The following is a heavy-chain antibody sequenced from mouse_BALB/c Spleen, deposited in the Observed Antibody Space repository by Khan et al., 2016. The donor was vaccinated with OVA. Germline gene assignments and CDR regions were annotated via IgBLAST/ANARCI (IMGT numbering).Heavy chain of an antibody. J-gene: IGHJ2*01. V-gene: IGHV1-20*02. CDR2: INPHIGET. Sequence: EVELVESGPELVKPGASVKISCKASGYSFTGYFMNWVIQSHGKSLEWIGRINPHIGETLYNQKFKGKATLTVDDSSRTAHMELRSLAAEDSAVDYCARKNGGDFDYWGQGTTLTVSS. D-gene: IGHD1-1*01. CDR3: ARKNGGDFDY. CDR1: GYSFTGYF.